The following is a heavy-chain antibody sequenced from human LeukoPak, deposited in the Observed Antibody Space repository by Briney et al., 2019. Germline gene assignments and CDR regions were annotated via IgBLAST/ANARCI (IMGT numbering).Heavy chain of an antibody. CDR2: ISSNGGST. V-gene: IGHV3-64*01. D-gene: IGHD6-13*01. CDR3: ARLQLVRAFDI. CDR1: GFTFSSYA. J-gene: IGHJ3*02. Sequence: QTGGSLRLSCAASGFTFSSYAMHWVRQAPGKGLEYVSAISSNGGSTYYANSVKGRFTISRDNSKNTLYLQMGSLRAEDMAVYYCARLQLVRAFDIWGQGTMVTVSS.